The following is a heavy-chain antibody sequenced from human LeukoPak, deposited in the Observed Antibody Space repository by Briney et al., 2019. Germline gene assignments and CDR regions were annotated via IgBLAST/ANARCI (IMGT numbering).Heavy chain of an antibody. V-gene: IGHV5-51*01. J-gene: IGHJ4*02. CDR3: VRALNWNYRPDY. Sequence: GESLKISCKASGYSFTTYWISWVRQMPGKGLEWMGIIYPGDSDTRYSPSFQGQVTISADKSISTAYLQWSSLKASDTAMYYCVRALNWNYRPDYWGQGTLVTVSS. CDR1: GYSFTTYW. D-gene: IGHD1-7*01. CDR2: IYPGDSDT.